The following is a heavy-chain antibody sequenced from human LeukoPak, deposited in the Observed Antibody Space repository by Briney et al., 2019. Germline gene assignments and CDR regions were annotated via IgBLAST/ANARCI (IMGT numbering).Heavy chain of an antibody. J-gene: IGHJ4*02. CDR2: ISYDGTNE. CDR1: GFAFGSYA. Sequence: GGSLRLSCAASGFAFGSYAMHWVRQAPGKGLEWVAKISYDGTNEYYADSVKGRFTISRDNSKNTLYLQMSSLRADDTAVYYCARDENVLRYFDWGQGTLVTVSS. D-gene: IGHD3-9*01. V-gene: IGHV3-30-3*01. CDR3: ARDENVLRYFD.